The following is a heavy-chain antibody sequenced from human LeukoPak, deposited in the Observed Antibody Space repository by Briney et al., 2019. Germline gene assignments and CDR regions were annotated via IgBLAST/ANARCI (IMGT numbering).Heavy chain of an antibody. CDR3: ARLGLLSGAGSFDH. Sequence: VGSLRLSCASSGFTFSIYWMSWVRPPPRPGQEWVATIKEHGSAKYYADSVKGRFTTSRDNAKNSFYMQMSSLRAEDTAVYYCARLGLLSGAGSFDHWGQGTLVTVSS. CDR2: IKEHGSAK. D-gene: IGHD3-10*01. CDR1: GFTFSIYW. J-gene: IGHJ4*02. V-gene: IGHV3-7*05.